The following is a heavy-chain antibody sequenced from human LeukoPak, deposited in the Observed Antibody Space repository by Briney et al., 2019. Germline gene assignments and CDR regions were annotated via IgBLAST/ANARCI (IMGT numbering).Heavy chain of an antibody. CDR3: AKDSPLTNYYNDLDY. V-gene: IGHV3-23*01. CDR1: GFTFSSYA. Sequence: PGGSLRLSCAASGFTFSSYAMTWVRQAPGKGLEWVSAITTGGDITYYADSVKGRFTISRDNSKNTLYLQVNSLRAEDTAVYYCAKDSPLTNYYNDLDYWGQGTLVTVSS. CDR2: ITTGGDIT. D-gene: IGHD3-9*01. J-gene: IGHJ4*02.